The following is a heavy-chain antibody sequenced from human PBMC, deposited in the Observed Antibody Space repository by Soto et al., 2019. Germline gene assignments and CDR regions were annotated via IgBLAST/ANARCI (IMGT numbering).Heavy chain of an antibody. J-gene: IGHJ4*02. V-gene: IGHV3-7*01. Sequence: GGSLRLSCAASGFTFSSFWMTWVRQVPGKGLEWVATIKQDGNEKYYVDSVKGRFSISRDNAKSSLYLQMNSLRAEDTALYYCAREAYREYSYPIYWGQGTLVTVSS. CDR3: AREAYREYSYPIY. D-gene: IGHD5-18*01. CDR2: IKQDGNEK. CDR1: GFTFSSFW.